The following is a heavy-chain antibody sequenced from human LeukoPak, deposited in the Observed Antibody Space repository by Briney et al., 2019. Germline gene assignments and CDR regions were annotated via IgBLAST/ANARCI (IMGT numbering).Heavy chain of an antibody. D-gene: IGHD2/OR15-2a*01. J-gene: IGHJ1*01. Sequence: SETLSLTCSVSGASISNDYWSWIRQPPGEGLEWIGYVYYSGSTNYNPSLKSRITISKDMSKNQVSLKLTSVTAADAAVYYCARHLYDEFFLEWGQGTLVAVSS. CDR2: VYYSGST. CDR3: ARHLYDEFFLE. CDR1: GASISNDY. V-gene: IGHV4-59*12.